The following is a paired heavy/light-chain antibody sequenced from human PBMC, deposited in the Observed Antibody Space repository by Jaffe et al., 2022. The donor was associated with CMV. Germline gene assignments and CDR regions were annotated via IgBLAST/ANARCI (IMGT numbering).Light chain of an antibody. Sequence: SYVLTQPPSVSVAPGKTARITCGGNNIGSKSVHWYQQKPGQAPVLVIYYDSDRPSGIPERFSGSNSGNTATLTISRVEAGDEADYYCQVWDSSSDRVVFGGGTKLTVL. CDR1: NIGSKS. J-gene: IGLJ2*01. CDR3: QVWDSSSDRVV. V-gene: IGLV3-21*04. CDR2: YDS.
Heavy chain of an antibody. CDR3: ARGTYYYDSSGYRFDY. J-gene: IGHJ4*02. Sequence: QVQLQESGPGLVKPSETLSLTCTVSGGSISSYYWSWIRQPPGKGLEWIGYIYYSGSTNYNPSLKSRVTISVDTSKNQFSLKLSSVTAADTAVYYCARGTYYYDSSGYRFDYWGQGTLVTVSS. D-gene: IGHD3-22*01. CDR2: IYYSGST. V-gene: IGHV4-59*01. CDR1: GGSISSYY.